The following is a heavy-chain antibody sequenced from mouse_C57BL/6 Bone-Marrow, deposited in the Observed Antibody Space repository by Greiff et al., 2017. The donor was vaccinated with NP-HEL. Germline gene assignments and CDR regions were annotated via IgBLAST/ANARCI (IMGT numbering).Heavy chain of an antibody. V-gene: IGHV1-64*01. CDR2: IHPNSGST. CDR1: GYTFTSYW. CDR3: ARWGYGSSYVDY. J-gene: IGHJ2*01. D-gene: IGHD1-1*01. Sequence: QVQLQQPGAELVKPGASVKLSCKASGYTFTSYWMHWVKQRPGQGLEWIGMIHPNSGSTNYNEKFKSKATLTVDNSSSTAYMQLSSLTSEDSAVYYCARWGYGSSYVDYWGQGTTLTVSS.